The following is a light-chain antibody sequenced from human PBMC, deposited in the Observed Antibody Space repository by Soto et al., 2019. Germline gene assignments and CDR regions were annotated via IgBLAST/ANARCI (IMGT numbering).Light chain of an antibody. CDR3: QQYSSSPLT. CDR1: QSVASSY. Sequence: EIVLTQSPGTLSLSPGERATLSCRASQSVASSYFAWFQQKPGQAPRLLIYGASSRATGIPDRFIGSGSGTDFTLTISRLEPEDFAVYYCQQYSSSPLTFGGGTKVEIK. CDR2: GAS. J-gene: IGKJ4*01. V-gene: IGKV3-20*01.